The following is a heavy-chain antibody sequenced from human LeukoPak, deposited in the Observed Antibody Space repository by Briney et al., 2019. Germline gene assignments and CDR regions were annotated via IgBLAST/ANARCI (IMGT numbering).Heavy chain of an antibody. D-gene: IGHD3-22*01. J-gene: IGHJ4*02. Sequence: ASVKVSCKASGYTFTSYYMHWVRQAPGQGLEWMGIINPSGGGTSYAQKFQGRVTMTRDMSTSTVYMELSSLRSEDTAVYYCARDFRPITMIVVVIEGYDYWGQGTLVTVSS. CDR3: ARDFRPITMIVVVIEGYDY. CDR2: INPSGGGT. CDR1: GYTFTSYY. V-gene: IGHV1-46*01.